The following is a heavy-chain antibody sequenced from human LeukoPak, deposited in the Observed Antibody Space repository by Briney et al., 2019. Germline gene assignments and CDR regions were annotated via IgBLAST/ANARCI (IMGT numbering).Heavy chain of an antibody. V-gene: IGHV3-30*04. D-gene: IGHD6-19*01. Sequence: GGSLRLSCAASGFTFSSYAMHWVRQAPGKGLEWVAVISYDGSNKYYADSVKGRFTISRDNSKNTLYPQMNSLRAEDTAVYYCARDGAIAVAGFDYWGQGTLVTVSS. CDR2: ISYDGSNK. J-gene: IGHJ4*02. CDR1: GFTFSSYA. CDR3: ARDGAIAVAGFDY.